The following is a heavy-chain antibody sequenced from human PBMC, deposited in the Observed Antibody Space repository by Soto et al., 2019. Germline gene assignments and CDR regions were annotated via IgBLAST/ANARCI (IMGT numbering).Heavy chain of an antibody. CDR1: GFTFSSYS. D-gene: IGHD3-22*01. CDR3: ARGTALVEYHSSGYSRHYYYGMDV. J-gene: IGHJ6*02. V-gene: IGHV3-21*01. CDR2: ISSSSSYI. Sequence: GASLRLSCEASGFTFSSYSMNWVRQAPGKGPEWVSSISSSSSYIYYADSVKGRFTISRDNAKNSLYLQMNSLRAEDTAVYYWARGTALVEYHSSGYSRHYYYGMDVWGQGTMVTVSS.